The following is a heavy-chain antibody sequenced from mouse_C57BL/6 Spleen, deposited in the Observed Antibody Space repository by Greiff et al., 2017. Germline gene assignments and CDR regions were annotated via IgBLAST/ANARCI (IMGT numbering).Heavy chain of an antibody. Sequence: QVTLKASGPGILQSSQTLSLTCSFSGFSLSTSGMGVSRIRQLPGKGLDWLAHIYWDDDKRYHPSLKNRLTISKDTSRNQVFLKIHSVDTADTATYYCARRGVYGYDWYFGVWGTGTAVTVSS. J-gene: IGHJ1*03. CDR1: GFSLSTSGMG. CDR2: IYWDDDK. V-gene: IGHV8-12*01. D-gene: IGHD2-2*01. CDR3: ARRGVYGYDWYFGV.